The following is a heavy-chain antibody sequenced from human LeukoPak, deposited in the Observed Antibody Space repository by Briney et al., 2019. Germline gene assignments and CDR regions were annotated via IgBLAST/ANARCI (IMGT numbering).Heavy chain of an antibody. Sequence: GGSLRLSCAASGFTFRSYCFNWVRQPPGGGLEWVASISSNSEYILHSDSLKGRFTVSRDNARDSLYLEMDSLRAEDTAIYYCARVPLDIILLYCMDVWDKGTAVTVYS. CDR1: GFTFRSYC. V-gene: IGHV3-21*01. CDR3: ARVPLDIILLYCMDV. J-gene: IGHJ6*03. CDR2: ISSNSEYI. D-gene: IGHD3-9*01.